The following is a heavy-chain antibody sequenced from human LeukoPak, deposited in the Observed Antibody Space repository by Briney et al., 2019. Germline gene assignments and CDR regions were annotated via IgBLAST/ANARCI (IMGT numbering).Heavy chain of an antibody. V-gene: IGHV3-48*01. D-gene: IGHD6-19*01. CDR1: GFTFSSYS. CDR3: ARGVAGTNYYYYMAV. CDR2: INSVSSTI. J-gene: IGHJ6*03. Sequence: GGSLRLSCAASGFTFSSYSMNWVRQAPGKGLEWVSYINSVSSTIYYADSVKGRFTISRDNANNSLYLQMNSLRAEDTAVYYCARGVAGTNYYYYMAVWGKGTTVTVSS.